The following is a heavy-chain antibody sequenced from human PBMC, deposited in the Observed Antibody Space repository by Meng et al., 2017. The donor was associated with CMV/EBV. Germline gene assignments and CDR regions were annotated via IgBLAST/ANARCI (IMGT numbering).Heavy chain of an antibody. CDR1: GFTFSSYA. Sequence: GESLKISCAASGFTFSSYATHWVRQAPGKGLEWVAVISYDGSNKYYADSVKGRFTISRDNSKNTLYLQMNSLRAEDTAVYYCAREYSSGWRRYYYYGMDVWGQGTTVTVSS. D-gene: IGHD6-19*01. CDR3: AREYSSGWRRYYYYGMDV. CDR2: ISYDGSNK. V-gene: IGHV3-30*04. J-gene: IGHJ6*02.